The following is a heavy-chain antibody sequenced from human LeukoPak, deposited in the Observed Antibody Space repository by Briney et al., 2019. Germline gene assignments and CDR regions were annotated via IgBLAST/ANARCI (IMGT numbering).Heavy chain of an antibody. Sequence: ASVKVSCKASGYTFTGYYMHWVRQAPGQGLEWMGWINPNSGGTNYAQKFQGRVTMTRDTSISTAYMELSRLRSDDTAVYYCARGVEGSGSYYNVRDFDYWGQGTLVTVSS. V-gene: IGHV1-2*02. CDR2: INPNSGGT. CDR1: GYTFTGYY. J-gene: IGHJ4*02. CDR3: ARGVEGSGSYYNVRDFDY. D-gene: IGHD3-10*01.